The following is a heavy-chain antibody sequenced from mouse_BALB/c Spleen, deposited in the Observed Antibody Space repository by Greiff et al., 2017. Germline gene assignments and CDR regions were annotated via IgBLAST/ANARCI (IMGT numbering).Heavy chain of an antibody. D-gene: IGHD2-4*01. J-gene: IGHJ4*01. CDR2: IYPSDSYT. CDR1: GYTFTSYW. CDR3: TREDYDYERFYAMDY. V-gene: IGHV1-69*02. Sequence: QVQLQQPGAELVRPGASVKLSCKASGYTFTSYWINWVKQRPGQGLEWIGNIYPSDSYTNYNQKFKDKATLTVDKSSSTAYMQLSSPTSEDSAVYYCTREDYDYERFYAMDYWGQGTSVTVSS.